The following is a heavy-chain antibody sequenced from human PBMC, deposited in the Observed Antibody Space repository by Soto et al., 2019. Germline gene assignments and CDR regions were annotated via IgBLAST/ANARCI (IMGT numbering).Heavy chain of an antibody. J-gene: IGHJ4*02. Sequence: YWWSWVRQHPGKGLEWIGYIYYSGSTYYNPSLKSRVTISVDTSKNQFSLKLSSVTAADTAVYYCARTPGYWGQGTLVTVSS. CDR1: YW. CDR2: IYYSGST. V-gene: IGHV4-31*02. CDR3: ARTPGY.